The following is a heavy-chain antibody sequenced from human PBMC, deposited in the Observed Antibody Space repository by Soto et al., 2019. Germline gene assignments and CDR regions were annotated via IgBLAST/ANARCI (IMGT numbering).Heavy chain of an antibody. V-gene: IGHV3-74*01. CDR3: AREGRRADFDY. Sequence: EVQVVESGGGLVQPGGSLRLSCAASGFTFTNYWMHWVRQVPGKGLVWTSRINMDGSMTNYADSVKGRFTISKDNAKSTVYLQMNSLRAEDTAVYYCAREGRRADFDYWGQGTLVTVSS. J-gene: IGHJ4*02. CDR2: INMDGSMT. CDR1: GFTFTNYW.